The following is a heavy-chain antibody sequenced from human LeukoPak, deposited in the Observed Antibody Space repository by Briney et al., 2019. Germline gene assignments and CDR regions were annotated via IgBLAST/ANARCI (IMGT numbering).Heavy chain of an antibody. Sequence: PGGPLRLSCAASGFTFSSYAMSWVRQAPGKGLEWVSAISGSGGSTYYADSVKGRFTISRDNSKNTLYLQMNSLRAEDTAVYYCAKAYYYDSSGYGDAFDIWGQGTMVTVSS. CDR2: ISGSGGST. CDR3: AKAYYYDSSGYGDAFDI. J-gene: IGHJ3*02. D-gene: IGHD3-22*01. CDR1: GFTFSSYA. V-gene: IGHV3-23*01.